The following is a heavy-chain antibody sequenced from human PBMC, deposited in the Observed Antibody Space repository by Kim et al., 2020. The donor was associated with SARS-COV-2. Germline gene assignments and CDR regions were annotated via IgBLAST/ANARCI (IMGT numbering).Heavy chain of an antibody. CDR2: IYHSGST. V-gene: IGHV4-4*02. J-gene: IGHJ3*02. CDR1: GGSISSSNW. D-gene: IGHD3-22*01. Sequence: SETLSLTCAVSGGSISSSNWWSWVRQPPGKGLEWIGEIYHSGSTNYNPSLKSRVTISVDKSKNQFSLKLSSVTAADTAVYYCARDATRSAYDSSPPIWGQGTMVTVSS. CDR3: ARDATRSAYDSSPPI.